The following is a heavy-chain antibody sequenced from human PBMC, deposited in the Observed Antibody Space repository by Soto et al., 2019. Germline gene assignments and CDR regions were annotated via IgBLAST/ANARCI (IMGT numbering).Heavy chain of an antibody. V-gene: IGHV1-18*01. D-gene: IGHD3-10*01. Sequence: ASVKVSCKASGYTFTSYGISWVRQAPGQGLEWMGWISAYNGNTNYAQKLQGRVTMTTDTSTSTAYMELRSLRSDDTAVYYCAREYYGSEWYYYYNGMDVWGQGTTVTVSS. CDR3: AREYYGSEWYYYYNGMDV. CDR1: GYTFTSYG. J-gene: IGHJ6*02. CDR2: ISAYNGNT.